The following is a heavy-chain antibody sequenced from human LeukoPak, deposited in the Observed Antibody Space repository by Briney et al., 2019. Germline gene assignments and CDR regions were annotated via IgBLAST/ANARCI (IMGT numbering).Heavy chain of an antibody. CDR2: IYYSGST. D-gene: IGHD3-10*01. Sequence: SQTLSLTCTVSGGSISSGDYYWSWIRQPPGKGLEWIGYIYYSGSTNYNPSLKSRVTISVDTSKNQFSLKLSSVTAADTAVYYCAREPNYYGSGSSYFDYWGQGTLVTVSS. CDR1: GGSISSGDYY. V-gene: IGHV4-61*08. CDR3: AREPNYYGSGSSYFDY. J-gene: IGHJ4*02.